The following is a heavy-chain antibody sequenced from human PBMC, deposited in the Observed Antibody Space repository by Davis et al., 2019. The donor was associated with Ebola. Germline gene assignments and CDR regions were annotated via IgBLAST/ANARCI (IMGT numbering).Heavy chain of an antibody. V-gene: IGHV6-1*01. CDR2: TYYRSTWFV. CDR1: GDSVSRNTAA. J-gene: IGHJ4*02. CDR3: ARDPPYDQGYDY. Sequence: SQTLSLTCAISGDSVSRNTAAWNWIRQSPSRGLEWLGRTYYRSTWFVDYAVSVKSRMTINSDTSKNQFSLQLSSVTPEDTAVYYCARDPPYDQGYDYWGQGILVTVSS. D-gene: IGHD3-22*01.